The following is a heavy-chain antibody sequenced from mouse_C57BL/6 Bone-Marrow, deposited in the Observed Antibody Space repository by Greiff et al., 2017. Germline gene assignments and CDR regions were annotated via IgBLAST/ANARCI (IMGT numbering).Heavy chain of an antibody. CDR3: VVIYFDY. V-gene: IGHV1-54*01. D-gene: IGHD2-2*01. CDR2: INPGSGGT. J-gene: IGHJ2*01. Sequence: VQRVESGAELVRPGTSVKVSCKASGYAFTNYLIEWVKQRPGQGLEWIGVINPGSGGTNYNEKFKGKATLTADKSSSTAYMQLSSLTSEDSAVYFCVVIYFDYWGQGTTLTVSS. CDR1: GYAFTNYL.